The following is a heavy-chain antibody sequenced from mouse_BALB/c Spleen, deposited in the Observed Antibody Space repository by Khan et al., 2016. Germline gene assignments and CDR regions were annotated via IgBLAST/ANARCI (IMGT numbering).Heavy chain of an antibody. CDR2: IDPANGDS. CDR3: ARSGYDLYYYAMDY. Sequence: VQLQQSGAELVKPGASVKVSCTASGFNIKDTYMHWVKQRPEQGLEWIGRIDPANGDSEYDPKFQGRATITADTSSNTAYLQLSTLTSEDTAVYYWARSGYDLYYYAMDYWGQGTSVTVSS. V-gene: IGHV14-3*02. D-gene: IGHD2-2*01. J-gene: IGHJ4*01. CDR1: GFNIKDTY.